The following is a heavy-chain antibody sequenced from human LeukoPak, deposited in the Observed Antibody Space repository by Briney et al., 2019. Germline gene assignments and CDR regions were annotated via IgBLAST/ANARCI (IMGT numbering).Heavy chain of an antibody. D-gene: IGHD5-12*01. V-gene: IGHV1-69*04. J-gene: IGHJ4*02. CDR1: GGTFTNYA. Sequence: ASMKVSCKPSGGTFTNYAFSWVRQAPGQGLGWMGRIIPVLDITNYAQKFQDRLTVVADTSTGTVYMELAGLRSEDTAVYYCARDPIYEGGYGLGGPYYFDFWGQGTLVTVSS. CDR3: ARDPIYEGGYGLGGPYYFDF. CDR2: IIPVLDIT.